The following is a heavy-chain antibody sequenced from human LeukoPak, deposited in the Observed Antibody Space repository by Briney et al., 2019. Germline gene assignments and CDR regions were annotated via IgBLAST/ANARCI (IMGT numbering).Heavy chain of an antibody. J-gene: IGHJ6*02. D-gene: IGHD2-15*01. CDR3: ARDNCSGGSCVTYYYYYGMDV. CDR2: INPSGGST. Sequence: ASVKVSCKASGYTFTSYYMHWVRQAPGQGLEWMGIINPSGGSTSYAQKFQGRVTMTRDTSTSTVYMELRSLRSDDTAVYYCARDNCSGGSCVTYYYYYGMDVWGQGTTVTVSS. CDR1: GYTFTSYY. V-gene: IGHV1-46*01.